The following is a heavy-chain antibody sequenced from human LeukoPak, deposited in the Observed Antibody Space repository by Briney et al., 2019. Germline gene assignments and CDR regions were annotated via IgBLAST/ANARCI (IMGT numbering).Heavy chain of an antibody. V-gene: IGHV3-48*01. Sequence: PGGSLRLSCAASGFTFSSYSMNWVRQAPGKGLEWVSYISSSSSTIHYADSVKGRFTISRDNANNSLYLQMNSLRAEDTAVYYCARDPPYGAFDYWGQGTLVTVSS. CDR3: ARDPPYGAFDY. CDR2: ISSSSSTI. D-gene: IGHD4-17*01. CDR1: GFTFSSYS. J-gene: IGHJ4*02.